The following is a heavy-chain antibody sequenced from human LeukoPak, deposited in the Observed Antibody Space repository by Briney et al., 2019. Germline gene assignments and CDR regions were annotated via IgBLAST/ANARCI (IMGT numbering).Heavy chain of an antibody. J-gene: IGHJ5*02. V-gene: IGHV4-4*07. Sequence: SETLSLTCTVSGGSISSYYWSWIRQPAGKGLEWIGRIYTSGSTNYNPSLKSRVTMSVDTSKNQFSLKLSSVTAAGTAVYYCARDHVVPAANWFDPWGQGTLVTVSS. CDR2: IYTSGST. D-gene: IGHD2-2*01. CDR1: GGSISSYY. CDR3: ARDHVVPAANWFDP.